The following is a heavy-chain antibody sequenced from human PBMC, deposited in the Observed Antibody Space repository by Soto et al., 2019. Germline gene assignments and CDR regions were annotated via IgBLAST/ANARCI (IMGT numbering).Heavy chain of an antibody. CDR2: INPNSGGT. Sequence: ASVKVSCKASGYTFTGYYIHWVRQAPGQGLEWMGWINPNSGGTNYAQKFQGWVTMTRDTSISTAYMELSRLRSDDTAVYYWAARLWSGRYYGMDVWGQGTTVTVSS. J-gene: IGHJ6*02. CDR1: GYTFTGYY. D-gene: IGHD3-3*01. CDR3: AARLWSGRYYGMDV. V-gene: IGHV1-2*04.